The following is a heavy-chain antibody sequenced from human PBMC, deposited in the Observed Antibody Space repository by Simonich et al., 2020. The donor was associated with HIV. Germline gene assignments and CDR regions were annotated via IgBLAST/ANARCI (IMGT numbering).Heavy chain of an antibody. CDR3: ARLTAGGLGEYFQH. CDR1: GGSFSGYY. CDR2: INHSGST. D-gene: IGHD6-13*01. Sequence: QVQLQQWGAGLLKPSETLSLTCAVYGGSFSGYYWSWIRQPPGKGLEWIGEINHSGSTTYNPALQSRVTISVDTSKNQFSLKLSSVTAADTAVYYCARLTAGGLGEYFQHWGQGTLVTVSS. J-gene: IGHJ1*01. V-gene: IGHV4-34*01.